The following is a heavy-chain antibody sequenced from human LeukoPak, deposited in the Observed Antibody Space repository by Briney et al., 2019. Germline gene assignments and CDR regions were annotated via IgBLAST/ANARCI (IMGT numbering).Heavy chain of an antibody. D-gene: IGHD2-2*01. Sequence: SQTLSLTCAISGDSFSSNSVTWNWIRQYPSRGLEWLGRTYYRSTWYNDYAVSVRGRITVNPDTSKNQFSLHLNSVTPEDTAVYYCARRLTQYDCFDPWGQGILVTVSS. CDR2: TYYRSTWYN. V-gene: IGHV6-1*01. J-gene: IGHJ5*02. CDR3: ARRLTQYDCFDP. CDR1: GDSFSSNSVT.